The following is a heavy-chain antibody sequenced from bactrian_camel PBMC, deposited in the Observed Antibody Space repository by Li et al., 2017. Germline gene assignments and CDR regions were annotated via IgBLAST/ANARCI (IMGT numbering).Heavy chain of an antibody. J-gene: IGHJ4*01. CDR3: IKNSLDY. V-gene: IGHV3S40*01. CDR2: INSGNERT. Sequence: VQLVESGGVLVQPGESLRLSCAASGFTFSTNYMSWVRQAPGKGLEWVSGINSGNERTYYTDSVEGRFTVSRDVAKNTLYLQLNSLKTEDTAMYYCIKNSLDYWGQGTQVTVS. CDR1: GFTFSTNY.